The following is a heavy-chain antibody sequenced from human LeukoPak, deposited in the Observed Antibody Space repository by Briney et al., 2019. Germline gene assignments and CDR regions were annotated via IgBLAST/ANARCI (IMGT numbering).Heavy chain of an antibody. CDR1: GCSFSDAW. CDR3: FVGHYFNS. J-gene: IGHJ4*02. CDR2: IKGKNDGGTE. Sequence: GGSLTLSCVISGCSFSDAWMSWVRQAPGKGLEWVGHIKGKNDGGTEDYGAPVTGRFTISGDDSKNTLSLQMNSLKTEDTAIYYCFVGHYFNSWGQGTLVTVSP. V-gene: IGHV3-15*01.